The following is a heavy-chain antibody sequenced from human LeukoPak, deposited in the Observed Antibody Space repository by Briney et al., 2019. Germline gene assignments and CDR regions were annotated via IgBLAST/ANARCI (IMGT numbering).Heavy chain of an antibody. CDR1: GGSISSSSYY. V-gene: IGHV4-39*07. CDR3: ARDLFPRLGPHYYDSSGYPTPVDY. CDR2: IYYSGST. D-gene: IGHD3-22*01. J-gene: IGHJ4*02. Sequence: SETLSLTCTVSGGSISSSSYYWGWIRQPPGKGLEWIGSIYYSGSTYYNPSLKSRVTISVDTSKNQFSLKLSSVTAAVTAVYYCARDLFPRLGPHYYDSSGYPTPVDYWGQGTLVTVSS.